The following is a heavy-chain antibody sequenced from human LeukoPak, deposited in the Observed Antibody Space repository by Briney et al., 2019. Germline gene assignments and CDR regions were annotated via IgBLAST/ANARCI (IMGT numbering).Heavy chain of an antibody. CDR3: ARETSQKGAHYMDV. V-gene: IGHV4-59*01. CDR2: MYYSGST. J-gene: IGHJ6*03. CDR1: GGSISSYY. D-gene: IGHD3-16*01. Sequence: PSETLSLTCTVSGGSISSYYWSWIRQPPGKGLEWIGYMYYSGSTNYNPSLKSRVTISVDMSKNQFSLKLSSVTAADTAVYYCARETSQKGAHYMDVWGKGTTVTISS.